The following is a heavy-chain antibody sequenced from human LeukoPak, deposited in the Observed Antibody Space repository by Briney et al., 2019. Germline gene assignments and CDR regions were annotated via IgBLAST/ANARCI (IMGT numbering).Heavy chain of an antibody. Sequence: GGSLRLSCAASGFTFSSYSMNWVRQAPGKGLEWVSSISSSGSYIYYADSVKGRFTISRDSAKNSLYLQMNSLRAEDTAVYYCARAPSVGAHFDYWGQGTLVTVSS. D-gene: IGHD1-26*01. CDR2: ISSSGSYI. J-gene: IGHJ4*02. CDR1: GFTFSSYS. CDR3: ARAPSVGAHFDY. V-gene: IGHV3-21*01.